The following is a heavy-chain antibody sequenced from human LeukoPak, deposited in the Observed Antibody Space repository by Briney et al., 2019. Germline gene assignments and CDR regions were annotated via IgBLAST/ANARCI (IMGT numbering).Heavy chain of an antibody. CDR1: GGTFTSYA. Sequence: ASVKVSCKASGGTFTSYAISWVRQGPGQGLEWMGGIIPIFGTANYAQKFQGRVTITADKSTSTAYMELSSLRSEDTAVYYCANLQGDSSSYHLDEAWGQGTLVTVSS. CDR3: ANLQGDSSSYHLDEA. J-gene: IGHJ5*02. D-gene: IGHD6-13*01. V-gene: IGHV1-69*06. CDR2: IIPIFGTA.